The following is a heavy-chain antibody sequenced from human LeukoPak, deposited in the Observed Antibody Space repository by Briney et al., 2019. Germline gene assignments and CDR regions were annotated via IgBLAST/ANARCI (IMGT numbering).Heavy chain of an antibody. CDR1: GGSISSSSYY. CDR2: IYYSGST. D-gene: IGHD3-10*01. CDR3: ANFQRFGELQPI. V-gene: IGHV4-39*07. Sequence: PSETLSLTCTVSGGSISSSSYYWGWIRQPPGKGLEWMGSIYYSGSTYYNPSLKSRVTISVDTSKNQFSLKLSSVTAADTAVYYCANFQRFGELQPIWGQGTMVAVSS. J-gene: IGHJ3*02.